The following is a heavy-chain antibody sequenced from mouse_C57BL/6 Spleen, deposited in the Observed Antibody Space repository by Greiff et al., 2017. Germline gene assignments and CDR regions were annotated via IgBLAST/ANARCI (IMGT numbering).Heavy chain of an antibody. V-gene: IGHV1-55*01. J-gene: IGHJ3*01. CDR2: IYPGSGST. CDR3: ARNNYGSSPFAY. CDR1: GYTFTSYW. Sequence: VKLKQPGAELVKPGASVKMSCKASGYTFTSYWITWVKQRPGQGLEWIGDIYPGSGSTNYNEKFKSKATLTVDTSSSTAYMQLSSLTSEDSAVYYCARNNYGSSPFAYWGQGTLVTVSA. D-gene: IGHD1-1*01.